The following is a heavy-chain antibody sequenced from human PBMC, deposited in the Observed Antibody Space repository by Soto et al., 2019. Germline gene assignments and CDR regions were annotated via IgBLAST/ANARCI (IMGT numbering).Heavy chain of an antibody. Sequence: GGSLRLSCAASGFTFRDYAMHWVRRAPGKGLEWVSGIKWNGDVIGYADSVKGRFTISRDNAKNSLYLQMNSLRAEDTAVYYCARDSYYYDSSGYRTFDIWGQGTMVTVSS. CDR2: IKWNGDVI. V-gene: IGHV3-9*01. J-gene: IGHJ3*02. CDR1: GFTFRDYA. CDR3: ARDSYYYDSSGYRTFDI. D-gene: IGHD3-22*01.